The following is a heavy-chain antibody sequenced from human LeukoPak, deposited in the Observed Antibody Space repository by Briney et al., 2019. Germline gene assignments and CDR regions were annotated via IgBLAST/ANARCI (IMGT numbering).Heavy chain of an antibody. Sequence: GGSLRLSCAASGFTFSSYEMNWVRQAPGKGLEWVSYISSSGSTIYYADSVKGRFTISRDNAKNSLYLQMNSLRAEDTAVYYCARGPRRYSYGLGYYWGQGTLVTVSS. CDR1: GFTFSSYE. D-gene: IGHD5-18*01. V-gene: IGHV3-48*03. CDR2: ISSSGSTI. J-gene: IGHJ4*02. CDR3: ARGPRRYSYGLGYY.